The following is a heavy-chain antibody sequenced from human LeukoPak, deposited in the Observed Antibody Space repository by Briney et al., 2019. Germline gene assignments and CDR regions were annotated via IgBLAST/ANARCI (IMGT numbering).Heavy chain of an antibody. CDR3: ARHLAIYDSGGYYYERGRYYFDF. Sequence: SETLSLTCTVSGGSISSSSYYWGWIRQPPGEGLEWIGTIYYSGSTYYNPSLKSRVTISVDTSKNQFSLKLSSVTAADTAVYYCARHLAIYDSGGYYYERGRYYFDFWGQGALVTVSS. J-gene: IGHJ4*02. CDR2: IYYSGST. D-gene: IGHD3-22*01. CDR1: GGSISSSSYY. V-gene: IGHV4-39*01.